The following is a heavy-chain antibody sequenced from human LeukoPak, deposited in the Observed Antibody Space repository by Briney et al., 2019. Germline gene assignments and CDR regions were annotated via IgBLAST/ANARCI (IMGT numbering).Heavy chain of an antibody. D-gene: IGHD6-6*01. CDR1: GVSFSSDA. Sequence: GGTLRLSCSASGVSFSSDAMYWGCHAPGTGLEYVSAICSNGGSTYYADSEKGRFTITRDNSKNTLYLQMSSLRAEATAVYSCVKERRGSSGVGYFDYWGQGTLVTVSS. V-gene: IGHV3-64D*06. CDR2: ICSNGGST. J-gene: IGHJ4*02. CDR3: VKERRGSSGVGYFDY.